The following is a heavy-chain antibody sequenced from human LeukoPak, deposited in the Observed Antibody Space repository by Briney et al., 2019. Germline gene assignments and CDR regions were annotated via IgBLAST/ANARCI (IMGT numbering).Heavy chain of an antibody. CDR2: MNPNSGNT. Sequence: ASVKVSCKASGYTFTSYDINWVRQATGQGLEWMGWMNPNSGNTGYAQKFQGRVTITSNTSISTAYMELSSLRSEDTAVYYCARGFRRIFGVVIGYYFDYWGQGTLVTVSS. D-gene: IGHD3-3*01. CDR1: GYTFTSYD. J-gene: IGHJ4*02. CDR3: ARGFRRIFGVVIGYYFDY. V-gene: IGHV1-8*03.